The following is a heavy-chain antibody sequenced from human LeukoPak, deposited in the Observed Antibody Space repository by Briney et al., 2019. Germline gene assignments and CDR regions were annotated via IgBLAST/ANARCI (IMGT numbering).Heavy chain of an antibody. D-gene: IGHD3-9*01. V-gene: IGHV3-7*01. CDR3: ARALSVYYDILTGYYRHWYFDL. J-gene: IGHJ2*01. Sequence: GGSLRLSCAASGLTFSSYWMSWVRQAPGKGLEWVANIKQDGSEKYYVDSVKGRFTISRDNAKNSLYLQMNSLRAEDTAVYYCARALSVYYDILTGYYRHWYFDLWGRGTLVTVSS. CDR2: IKQDGSEK. CDR1: GLTFSSYW.